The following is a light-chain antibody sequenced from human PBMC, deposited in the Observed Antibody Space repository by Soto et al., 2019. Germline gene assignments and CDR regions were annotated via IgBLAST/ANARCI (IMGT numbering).Light chain of an antibody. Sequence: EIVLTQSPGSLSLSPGERATLSCRASQSVYNNYIAWYQHSPGQAPMVLIYGASTRATGTPDRFSGSGSGTDFTLTITRLEPEDSALYYWQQYGSSVTFGGGTKVE. CDR3: QQYGSSVT. J-gene: IGKJ4*01. CDR2: GAS. CDR1: QSVYNNY. V-gene: IGKV3-20*01.